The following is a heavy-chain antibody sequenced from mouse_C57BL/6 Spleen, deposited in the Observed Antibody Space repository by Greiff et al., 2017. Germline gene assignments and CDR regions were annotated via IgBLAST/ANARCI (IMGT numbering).Heavy chain of an antibody. CDR3: ANYYCSSYGFAY. CDR1: GYAFSSPW. J-gene: IGHJ3*01. CDR2: IYPGDGDT. D-gene: IGHD1-1*01. Sequence: QVQLQQSGPELVKPGASVKISCKASGYAFSSPWMNWVKQRPGKGLEWIGRIYPGDGDTNYNGKIKGKAPLTADKSSSTAYMQLSCLTSEDSAVYVCANYYCSSYGFAYWGQGTLVTVSA. V-gene: IGHV1-82*01.